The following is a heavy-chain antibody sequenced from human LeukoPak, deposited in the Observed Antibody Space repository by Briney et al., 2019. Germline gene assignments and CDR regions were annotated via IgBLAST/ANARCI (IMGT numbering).Heavy chain of an antibody. D-gene: IGHD1-7*01. CDR1: EFTFSRYA. V-gene: IGHV3-23*01. J-gene: IGHJ6*03. CDR2: ISGSGGST. CDR3: ASQIGTTGYYYYYMDV. Sequence: PGGSLRLSCSASEFTFSRYAMSWLRQAPGKGLEWVSAISGSGGSTYYADSVKGRFIISRDNSKNTLYLQMNSLRAEDTAVYYCASQIGTTGYYYYYMDVWGKGTTVTVSS.